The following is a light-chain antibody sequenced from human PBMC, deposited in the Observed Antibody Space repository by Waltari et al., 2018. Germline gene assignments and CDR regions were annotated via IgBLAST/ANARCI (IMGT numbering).Light chain of an antibody. CDR2: DSN. CDR1: SSNIGSNY. J-gene: IGLJ2*01. V-gene: IGLV1-51*01. CDR3: GTWDNNLSAVV. Sequence: QSVLTQPPSVSAAPGQKVTISCFGSSSNIGSNYVSWYQQLPGTAPKLRIYDSNKGPSGIPGRFAGAKSGTSATLDITGLQTGDEADYYCGTWDNNLSAVVFGGGTKLTVL.